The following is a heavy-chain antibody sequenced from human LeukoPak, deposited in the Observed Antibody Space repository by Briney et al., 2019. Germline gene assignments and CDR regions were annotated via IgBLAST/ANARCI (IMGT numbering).Heavy chain of an antibody. V-gene: IGHV3-48*03. Sequence: GGSLRLSCAASGLTFSTYEMNWVRQAPGKGLEWVSYISSSGSITYYADSMKGRFTISRDNAKNSLYLQMNSLRVEDTALYYCAREEVNCGGDCFQHWGQGTLVTVSS. CDR3: AREEVNCGGDCFQH. J-gene: IGHJ4*02. CDR1: GLTFSTYE. CDR2: ISSSGSIT. D-gene: IGHD2-21*02.